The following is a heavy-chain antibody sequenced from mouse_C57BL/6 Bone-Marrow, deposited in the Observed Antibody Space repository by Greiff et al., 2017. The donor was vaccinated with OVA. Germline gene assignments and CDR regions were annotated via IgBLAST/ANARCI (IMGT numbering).Heavy chain of an antibody. CDR2: IYPGNSDT. CDR1: GYTFTSYW. J-gene: IGHJ1*03. D-gene: IGHD2-4*01. CDR3: TRRAIYYDYDGWYFDV. V-gene: IGHV1-5*01. Sequence: EVQLQESGTVLARPGASVKMSCKTSGYTFTSYWMHWVKQRPGQGLEWIGAIYPGNSDTSYNQKFKGKAKLTAVTSASPAYMELSSLTNEDSAVYYCTRRAIYYDYDGWYFDVWGTGTTVTVSS.